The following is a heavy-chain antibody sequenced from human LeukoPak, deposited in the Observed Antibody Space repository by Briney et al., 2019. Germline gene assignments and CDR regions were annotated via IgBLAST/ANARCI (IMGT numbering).Heavy chain of an antibody. CDR1: GGSFSGYY. V-gene: IGHV4-34*01. CDR2: INHSGST. Sequence: SETLSLTCAVYGGSFSGYYWSWIRQPPGKGLEWIGEINHSGSTNYNPSFKSRVTISVDTSKNQFSLKLSSVTAADTAVYYCARARVAARPSAFDYWGQGTLVTVSS. D-gene: IGHD6-6*01. CDR3: ARARVAARPSAFDY. J-gene: IGHJ4*02.